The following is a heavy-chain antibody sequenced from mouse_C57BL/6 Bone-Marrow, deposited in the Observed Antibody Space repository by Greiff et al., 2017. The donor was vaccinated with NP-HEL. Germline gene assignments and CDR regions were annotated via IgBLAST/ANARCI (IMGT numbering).Heavy chain of an antibody. J-gene: IGHJ3*01. Sequence: VMLVESGGGLVQPGGSLSLSCAASGFTFTDYYMSWVRQPPGKALEWLGFIRNKAHGYTTEYSASLKGRFTSSRDNSQSILYLQMNALRAEDSATDYCARYGGAWFAYWGQGTLVTVSA. CDR3: ARYGGAWFAY. CDR1: GFTFTDYY. CDR2: IRNKAHGYTT. V-gene: IGHV7-3*01.